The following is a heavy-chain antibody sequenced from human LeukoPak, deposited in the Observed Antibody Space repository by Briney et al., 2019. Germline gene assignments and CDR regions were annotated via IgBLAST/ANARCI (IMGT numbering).Heavy chain of an antibody. CDR3: AKEALYDFWSGYEDWFDP. V-gene: IGHV3-23*01. Sequence: GGSLRLSCAASGFTFRSYAMSWVRQAPGKGLEWVSGISGSGGSTYYADSVKGRFTISRDNSKNTLYLQMNSLRAEDTAVYYCAKEALYDFWSGYEDWFDPWGQGTLVTVSS. CDR1: GFTFRSYA. J-gene: IGHJ5*02. CDR2: ISGSGGST. D-gene: IGHD3-3*01.